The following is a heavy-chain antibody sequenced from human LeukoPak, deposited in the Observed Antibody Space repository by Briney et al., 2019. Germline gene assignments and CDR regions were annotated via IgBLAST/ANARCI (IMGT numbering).Heavy chain of an antibody. D-gene: IGHD3-3*01. CDR1: GYSISSGYY. CDR2: IYHSGST. CDR3: ARSNRDYDFWSGYLGAFDI. Sequence: SETLSLTCTVSGYSISSGYYWGWIRQPPGKGLEWIGSIYHSGSTNYNPSLKSRVTISVDTSKNQFSLKLSSVTAADTAVYYCARSNRDYDFWSGYLGAFDIWGQGTMVTVSS. J-gene: IGHJ3*02. V-gene: IGHV4-38-2*02.